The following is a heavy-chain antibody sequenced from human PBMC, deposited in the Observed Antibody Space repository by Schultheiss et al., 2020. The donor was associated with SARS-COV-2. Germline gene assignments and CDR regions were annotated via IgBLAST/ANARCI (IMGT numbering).Heavy chain of an antibody. CDR2: ISYDGSNK. Sequence: ALRLSCAASGFTFSSYGMHWVRQAPGKGLEWVAVISYDGSNKYYADSVKGRFTISRDNSKNTLYLQMNSLRAEDTAVYYCAKDLLAVVVVAATPEFDYWCQGTLVTVSS. CDR3: AKDLLAVVVVAATPEFDY. J-gene: IGHJ4*02. CDR1: GFTFSSYG. D-gene: IGHD2-15*01. V-gene: IGHV3-30*18.